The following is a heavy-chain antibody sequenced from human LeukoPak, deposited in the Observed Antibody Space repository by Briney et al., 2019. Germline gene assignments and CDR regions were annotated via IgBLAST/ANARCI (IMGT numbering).Heavy chain of an antibody. CDR3: TYGENFDY. Sequence: GGSLRLSCAASGFTVITNYMSWVRQAPGKGLEWVSVIYSGGDTYYADSVKGRFTISRDNSKNTLSLQMNSLRTEDTALYYCTYGENFDYWGQGTLVTVSS. V-gene: IGHV3-66*01. CDR1: GFTVITNY. CDR2: IYSGGDT. J-gene: IGHJ4*02. D-gene: IGHD4-17*01.